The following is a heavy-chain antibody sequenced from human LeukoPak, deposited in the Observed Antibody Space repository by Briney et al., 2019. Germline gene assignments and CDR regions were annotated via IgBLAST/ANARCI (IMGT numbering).Heavy chain of an antibody. J-gene: IGHJ4*02. Sequence: SETLSLTCAVYGGSFSGYYWSWIRQPPGKGLEWIGEINHSGSTNYNPYLKSRVTISVDTSKNQFSLKLSSVTAADTAVYYCARPYSSSWYAYFDYWGQGTLVTVSS. D-gene: IGHD6-13*01. CDR2: INHSGST. CDR3: ARPYSSSWYAYFDY. V-gene: IGHV4-34*01. CDR1: GGSFSGYY.